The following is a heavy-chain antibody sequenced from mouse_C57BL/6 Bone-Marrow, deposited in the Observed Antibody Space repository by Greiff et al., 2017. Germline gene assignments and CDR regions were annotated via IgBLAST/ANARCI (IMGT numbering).Heavy chain of an antibody. V-gene: IGHV1-52*01. Sequence: QVQLQQPGAELVRPGSSVKLSCKASGYTFTSYWMHWVKQRPIQGLEWIGNIDPSDSETHYNQKFKDKATLTVDKSSSTAYMQLTSLTSEDSAVYYCARWGLLRYPNYWYFDVWGTGTTVAVSS. D-gene: IGHD1-1*01. CDR2: IDPSDSET. CDR3: ARWGLLRYPNYWYFDV. CDR1: GYTFTSYW. J-gene: IGHJ1*03.